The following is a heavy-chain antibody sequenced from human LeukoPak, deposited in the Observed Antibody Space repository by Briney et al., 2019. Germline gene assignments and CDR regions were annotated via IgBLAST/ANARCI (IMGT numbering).Heavy chain of an antibody. CDR3: AKGGKWDVTPFDY. CDR2: ISGSGGST. Sequence: GGSLRLSCAASGFTFSSYAMTWVRQAPGKGLEWVSAISGSGGSTYYADSVKGRFTISRDNSKNTLYLQVNSLRAEDTAVYYCAKGGKWDVTPFDYWGQGTLVTVSS. CDR1: GFTFSSYA. J-gene: IGHJ4*02. D-gene: IGHD1-26*01. V-gene: IGHV3-23*01.